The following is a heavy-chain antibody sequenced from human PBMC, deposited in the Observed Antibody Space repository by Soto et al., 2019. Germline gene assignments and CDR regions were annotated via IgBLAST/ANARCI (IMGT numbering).Heavy chain of an antibody. CDR1: GFIFDDYA. CDR2: ISWNSGSI. J-gene: IGHJ3*02. CDR3: AKDLGYSSGHDAFDI. D-gene: IGHD6-19*01. V-gene: IGHV3-9*01. Sequence: GGSLRLSCVASGFIFDDYAMHWVRQAPGKGLEWVSGISWNSGSIGYADSVKGRFTISRDNAKNSLYLQMNSLRAEDTALYYCAKDLGYSSGHDAFDIWGQGTMVTVSS.